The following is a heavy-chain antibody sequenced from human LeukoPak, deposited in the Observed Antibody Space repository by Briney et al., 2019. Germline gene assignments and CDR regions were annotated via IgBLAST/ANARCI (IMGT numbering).Heavy chain of an antibody. CDR2: IYHSGYA. V-gene: IGHV4-38-2*01. D-gene: IGHD4-11*01. Sequence: WETLSLTCAVSGYSINSGYSWTWLRQRPGKGLEWIGNIYHSGYAYYNPSLKSRVTISLDASKNQFSLRLSSVTAADTAVYYCARNSSLTTLKGGWFDPWGQGTLVTVSS. J-gene: IGHJ5*02. CDR1: GYSINSGYS. CDR3: ARNSSLTTLKGGWFDP.